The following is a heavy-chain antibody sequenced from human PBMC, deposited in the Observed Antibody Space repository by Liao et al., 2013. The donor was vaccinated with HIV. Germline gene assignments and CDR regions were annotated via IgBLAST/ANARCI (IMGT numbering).Heavy chain of an antibody. D-gene: IGHD3-3*01. J-gene: IGHJ6*03. Sequence: QVQLQQWGAGLLKPSETLSLTCAVYGGSFSGYYWSWIRQPPGKGLEWIGEINHSGSTNYNPSLKSRVTISVDTSKNQFSLKLSSVTAADTAVYYCARDRVKVYMDVWGKGTTVTVSS. V-gene: IGHV4-34*01. CDR2: INHSGST. CDR1: GGSFSGYY. CDR3: ARDRVKVYMDV.